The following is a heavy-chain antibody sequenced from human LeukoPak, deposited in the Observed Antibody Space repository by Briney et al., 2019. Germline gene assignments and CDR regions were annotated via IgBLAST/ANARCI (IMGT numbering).Heavy chain of an antibody. J-gene: IGHJ5*02. CDR3: AKVRDKNLIDP. Sequence: GGSLRLSCAASGFTFSSYGMHWVRQAPGKGLEWVAFIRYGGSNKYYADSVKGRFTISRDNSKNTLYLQMNSLRAEDTAVYYCAKVRDKNLIDPWGQGTLVTVSS. CDR2: IRYGGSNK. V-gene: IGHV3-30*02. CDR1: GFTFSSYG.